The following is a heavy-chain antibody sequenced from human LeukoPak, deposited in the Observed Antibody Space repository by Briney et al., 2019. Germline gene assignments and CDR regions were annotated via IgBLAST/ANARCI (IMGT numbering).Heavy chain of an antibody. V-gene: IGHV3-9*01. CDR1: GFTFDDYA. Sequence: GGSLRLSCAASGFTFDDYAMHWVRQAPGKGLEWVSGITWNSGNIGYADSVKGRFTISRDNSKNTLYLQMNSLRVEDTAVYYCARGPVAPYYGLDVWGQGTTVTVSS. CDR2: ITWNSGNI. D-gene: IGHD2-15*01. J-gene: IGHJ6*02. CDR3: ARGPVAPYYGLDV.